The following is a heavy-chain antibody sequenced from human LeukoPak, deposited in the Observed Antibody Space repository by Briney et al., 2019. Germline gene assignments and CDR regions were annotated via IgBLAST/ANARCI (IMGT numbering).Heavy chain of an antibody. CDR2: ISGSSDNT. V-gene: IGHV3-23*01. Sequence: GGSLRLSCAASGFTFSSYSMNWVRQAPGKGLEWVSAISGSSDNTYYADSVRGRFTISRDNSKNTLYLQMNSLRAEDTAVYYCARGVIAANAFDIWGQGTMVTVSS. D-gene: IGHD6-25*01. CDR3: ARGVIAANAFDI. J-gene: IGHJ3*02. CDR1: GFTFSSYS.